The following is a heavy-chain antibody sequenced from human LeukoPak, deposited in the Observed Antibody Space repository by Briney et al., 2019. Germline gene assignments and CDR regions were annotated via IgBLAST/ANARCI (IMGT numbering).Heavy chain of an antibody. D-gene: IGHD3-22*01. CDR2: SIPIFGTA. CDR3: AREDHETYYYDSSGYWWYY. Sequence: SVKVSCKASRGTFSSYAISWVRQAPGQGLEWMGRSIPIFGTANYAQKFQGRFTITTDESTRTAYMELRSLRSEATAVYSCAREDHETYYYDSSGYWWYYWGPGNPVTVSS. CDR1: RGTFSSYA. V-gene: IGHV1-69*05. J-gene: IGHJ4*01.